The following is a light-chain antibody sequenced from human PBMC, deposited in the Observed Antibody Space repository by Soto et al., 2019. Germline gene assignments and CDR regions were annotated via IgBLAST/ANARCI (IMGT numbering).Light chain of an antibody. CDR2: AAS. J-gene: IGKJ1*01. CDR3: QQSYSTPRT. V-gene: IGKV1-39*01. CDR1: QSISSY. Sequence: DLQMPQSESSPSASVGVRVTITCRASQSISSYLNWYQQKPGKALKLLIYAASSLQSGVPSMFSGSGSGTDFTLTISSLQPEDFATYYCQQSYSTPRTLGQGTKVDTK.